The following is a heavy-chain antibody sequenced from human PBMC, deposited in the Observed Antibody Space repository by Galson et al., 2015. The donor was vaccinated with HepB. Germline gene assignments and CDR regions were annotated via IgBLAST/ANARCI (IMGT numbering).Heavy chain of an antibody. V-gene: IGHV3-13*01. D-gene: IGHD6-13*01. CDR2: IGTAGDT. Sequence: SLRLSCAASGFTFSSYDMHWVRQATGKGLEWVSAIGTAGDTYYPGSVKGRFTISRENAKNSLYLQMNSLRAGDTAVYYCARGVSRIAAAAGAFDIWPRDNGHRLF. CDR3: ARGVSRIAAAAGAFDI. CDR1: GFTFSSYD. J-gene: IGHJ3*02.